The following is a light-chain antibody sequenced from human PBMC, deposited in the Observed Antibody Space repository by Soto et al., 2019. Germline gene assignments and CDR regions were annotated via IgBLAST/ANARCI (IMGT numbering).Light chain of an antibody. J-gene: IGKJ5*01. V-gene: IGKV1-17*01. CDR2: AAS. CDR3: QQYNSLIT. CDR1: QGIRND. Sequence: DSQMTQSPSSLSASFGDRVTITCRASQGIRNDLAWFQQKPGKAPKRLIYAASNLQRGVPSRFSGSGSGTEFTLTISRLQPDDFATYYCQQYNSLITFGHGTRLEIK.